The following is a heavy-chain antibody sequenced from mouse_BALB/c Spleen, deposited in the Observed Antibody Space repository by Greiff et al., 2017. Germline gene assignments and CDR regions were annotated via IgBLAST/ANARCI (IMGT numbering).Heavy chain of an antibody. V-gene: IGHV1-55*01. CDR2: IYPGSGST. J-gene: IGHJ2*01. CDR1: GYNFTSYW. D-gene: IGHD2-10*02. Sequence: QVQLQQSGAELVKPGTSVKLSCKASGYNFTSYWINWVKLRPGQGLEWIGDIYPGSGSTNYNEKFKSKATLTVDTSSSTAYMQLSSLASEDSALYYCARGGYGNYPYYFDYWGQGTTLTVSS. CDR3: ARGGYGNYPYYFDY.